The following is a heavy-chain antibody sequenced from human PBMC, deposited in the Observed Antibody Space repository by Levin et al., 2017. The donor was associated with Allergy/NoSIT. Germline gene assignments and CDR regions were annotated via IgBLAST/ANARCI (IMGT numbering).Heavy chain of an antibody. J-gene: IGHJ4*02. CDR1: GFTFSTYA. CDR2: IGVSGVTT. CDR3: AKPPYGSDFYM. D-gene: IGHD6-25*01. Sequence: GESLKISCAASGFTFSTYAMSWVRQAPGKGLEWVSAIGVSGVTTYYADSVRGRFTISRDNSKKTLYLQMNSLRVEDTAKYYCAKPPYGSDFYMWGRGTLVTVSP. V-gene: IGHV3-23*01.